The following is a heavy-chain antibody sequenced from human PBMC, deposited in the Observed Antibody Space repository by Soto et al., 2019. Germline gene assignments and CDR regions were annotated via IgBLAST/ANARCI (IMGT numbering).Heavy chain of an antibody. CDR2: IIPILGIA. J-gene: IGHJ5*02. CDR1: GGTFSSYT. D-gene: IGHD6-13*01. V-gene: IGHV1-69*02. Sequence: QVQLVQSGAEVKKPGSSVKVSCKASGGTFSSYTISWVRQAPGQGLEWMGRIIPILGIANYAQKFQGRVTITADKSTSTAYLALSSLRSEDTAVYYCAILPWSSRWTQTYWFDPWGQGTLVTVSS. CDR3: AILPWSSRWTQTYWFDP.